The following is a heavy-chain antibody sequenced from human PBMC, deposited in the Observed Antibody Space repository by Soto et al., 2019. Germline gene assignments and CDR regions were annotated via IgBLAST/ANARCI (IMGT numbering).Heavy chain of an antibody. J-gene: IGHJ3*02. D-gene: IGHD5-12*01. Sequence: GESLKLSCKGSGYSFTSYWISWARQMPGKGLEWMGRIDPSDSYTNYSPSFQGHVTISADKSISTAYLQWSSLKASDTAMYYCASRKPRGYSGYGPLGDAFDIWGQGTMVTVSS. CDR2: IDPSDSYT. CDR1: GYSFTSYW. CDR3: ASRKPRGYSGYGPLGDAFDI. V-gene: IGHV5-10-1*01.